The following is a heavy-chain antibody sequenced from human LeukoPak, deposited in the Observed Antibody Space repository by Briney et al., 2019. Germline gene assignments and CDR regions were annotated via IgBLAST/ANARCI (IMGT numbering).Heavy chain of an antibody. CDR2: ISARGDST. J-gene: IGHJ3*02. V-gene: IGHV3-23*01. D-gene: IGHD3-22*01. Sequence: PGGSLRLTCAASGFTFSNYAMTWVRQAPGKGLEWVSAISARGDSTYSADSVKGRFTSSRDNSKNMLYVQMNSLRAEDTAVYYCVKIGGSGYYPDIWGQGTMVTVSS. CDR3: VKIGGSGYYPDI. CDR1: GFTFSNYA.